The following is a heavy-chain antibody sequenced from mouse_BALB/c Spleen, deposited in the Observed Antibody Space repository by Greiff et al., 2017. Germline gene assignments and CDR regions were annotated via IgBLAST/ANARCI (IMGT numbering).Heavy chain of an antibody. Sequence: EVKLQESGAELVKPGASVKLSCTASGFNIKDTYMHWVKQRPEQGLEWIGRIDPANGNTKYDPKFQGKATITADTSSNTAYLQLSSLTSEDTAVYYCAYGSSYDWYFDVWGAGTTVTVSS. J-gene: IGHJ1*01. V-gene: IGHV14-3*02. CDR1: GFNIKDTY. CDR2: IDPANGNT. D-gene: IGHD1-1*01. CDR3: AYGSSYDWYFDV.